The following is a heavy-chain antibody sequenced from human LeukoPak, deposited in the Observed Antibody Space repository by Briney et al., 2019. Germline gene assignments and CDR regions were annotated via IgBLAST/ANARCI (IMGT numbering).Heavy chain of an antibody. CDR2: INPNSGGT. V-gene: IGHV1-2*02. Sequence: ASVKVSSKPSEYTLTVYYMHWVRQAPEQGLERMGWINPNSGGTNYGQKFQGRVTMTRETSISTDYMELSRLRSDDTAVYYCASRSQSIAVLNWGQGTLVTVSS. J-gene: IGHJ4*02. D-gene: IGHD6-19*01. CDR1: EYTLTVYY. CDR3: ASRSQSIAVLN.